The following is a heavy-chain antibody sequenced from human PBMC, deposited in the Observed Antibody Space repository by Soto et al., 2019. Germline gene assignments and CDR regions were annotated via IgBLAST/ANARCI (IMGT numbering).Heavy chain of an antibody. D-gene: IGHD2-15*01. CDR3: VKDDRILGRRYFDL. CDR1: GFTFSSYA. CDR2: ISFSDGGT. J-gene: IGHJ2*01. V-gene: IGHV3-23*01. Sequence: GGSLRLSCAASGFTFSSYAMTWVRQAPGKGLEWVSSISFSDGGTYYADSVKGRLTISRDNSKNTLYLQMNSLRVEDTAVYYCVKDDRILGRRYFDLWGRGTLVTVSS.